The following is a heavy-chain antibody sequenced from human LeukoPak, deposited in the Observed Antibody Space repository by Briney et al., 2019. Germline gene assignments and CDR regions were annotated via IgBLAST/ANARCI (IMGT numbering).Heavy chain of an antibody. CDR1: GFTFSSYG. J-gene: IGHJ4*02. CDR2: ISNDGSNK. V-gene: IGHV3-30*18. CDR3: AKETGRWELE. Sequence: PTGGSLRLSCAASGFTFSSYGIHWVRQAPGKGLEWVAVISNDGSNKYYADSVKGRFTISRDNSKNTLYLQMNSLRAGDTAVYYCAKETGRWELEWGQGTLVTVSS. D-gene: IGHD1-26*01.